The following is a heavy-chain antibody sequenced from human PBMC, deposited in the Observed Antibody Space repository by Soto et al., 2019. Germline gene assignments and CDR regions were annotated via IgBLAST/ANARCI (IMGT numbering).Heavy chain of an antibody. Sequence: SETLSLTCAVYGESFSCHFWSWIRQSPGKGLEWIGEINDSGSTNKDPSLKSRVSISVDTSKNHFSLNLRSLTAADTAVYYCARGRSYYGSGTYAPNSHWFDAWGQGTLVTVSS. D-gene: IGHD3-10*01. CDR3: ARGRSYYGSGTYAPNSHWFDA. CDR1: GESFSCHF. J-gene: IGHJ5*02. V-gene: IGHV4-34*01. CDR2: INDSGST.